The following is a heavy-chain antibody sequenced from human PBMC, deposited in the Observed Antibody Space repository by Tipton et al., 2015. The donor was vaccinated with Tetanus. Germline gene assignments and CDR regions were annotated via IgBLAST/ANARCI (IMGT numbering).Heavy chain of an antibody. CDR3: AKDKELYYYYYGMDV. CDR1: GFTFNEYS. J-gene: IGHJ6*02. Sequence: GSLRLSCEASGFTFNEYSMHWVRQRPGKALEWVSVITWDDNTFHAASIQGRFTISRDNNKDSLYLQMNDLTAEDTALYFCAKDKELYYYYYGMDVWGQGTAVTVSS. D-gene: IGHD1-26*01. V-gene: IGHV3-43*01. CDR2: ITWDDNT.